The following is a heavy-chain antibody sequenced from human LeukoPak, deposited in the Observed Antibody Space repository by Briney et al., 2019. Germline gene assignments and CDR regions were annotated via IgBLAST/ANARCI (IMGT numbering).Heavy chain of an antibody. CDR2: ISPYTGTT. Sequence: ASVKVSCKASGFTFTNYGISWVRQAPGQGLEWMGRISPYTGTTDYAQKFQGRVSMTTDSSTSTAYMELRSLRSDDTAVYYCARDLTQFVVVLREGWFDPWGQGTLVTVSS. CDR1: GFTFTNYG. D-gene: IGHD2-2*01. J-gene: IGHJ5*02. V-gene: IGHV1-18*01. CDR3: ARDLTQFVVVLREGWFDP.